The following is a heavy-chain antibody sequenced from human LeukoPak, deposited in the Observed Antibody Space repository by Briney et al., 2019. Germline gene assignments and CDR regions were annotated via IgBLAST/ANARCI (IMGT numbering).Heavy chain of an antibody. CDR1: GFTFSSYS. CDR2: ISINSLYI. D-gene: IGHD3-16*01. Sequence: SGGSLRLSCAASGFTFSSYSMNWVRQAPGKGLEWVSSISINSLYIYYADSVKGRFNISRDNAQNSLILEMNSLRTEDTAVYYCATKSRGPFDIWGQGTKVTVSS. J-gene: IGHJ3*02. CDR3: ATKSRGPFDI. V-gene: IGHV3-21*01.